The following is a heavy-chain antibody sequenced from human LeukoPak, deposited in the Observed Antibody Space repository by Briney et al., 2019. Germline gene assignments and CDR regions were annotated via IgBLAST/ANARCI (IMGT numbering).Heavy chain of an antibody. V-gene: IGHV3-48*04. CDR1: GFTFSSYS. Sequence: GGSLRLSCAASGFTFSSYSMNWVRQAPGKGLEWVSCISSSSSSIYYADSVKGRFTISRDNAKNSLYLQMNSLRAEDTAVYYCARVGCSGGSCYDYRGQGTLVTVSS. CDR2: ISSSSSSI. D-gene: IGHD2-15*01. CDR3: ARVGCSGGSCYDY. J-gene: IGHJ4*02.